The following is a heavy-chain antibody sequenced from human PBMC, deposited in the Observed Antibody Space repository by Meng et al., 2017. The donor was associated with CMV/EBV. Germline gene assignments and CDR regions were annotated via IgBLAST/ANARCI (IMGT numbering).Heavy chain of an antibody. CDR1: GFTFSSYG. CDR2: IRYDGSNK. Sequence: GESLKISCAASGFTFSSYGMHWVRQAPGKGLEWVAFIRYDGSNKYYADSVKGRFTISRDNSKNTLYLKMNSLRAEDTAVYYCAKERGWELLGLFDYWGQGTLVTVSS. V-gene: IGHV3-30*02. D-gene: IGHD1-26*01. J-gene: IGHJ4*02. CDR3: AKERGWELLGLFDY.